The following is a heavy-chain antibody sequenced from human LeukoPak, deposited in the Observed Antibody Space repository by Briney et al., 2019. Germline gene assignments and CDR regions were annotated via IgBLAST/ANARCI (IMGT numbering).Heavy chain of an antibody. V-gene: IGHV3-21*01. Sequence: PGGSLRLSCAASGFTFSSYSMNWVRQAPGKGLEWVSSISSSSYIYYADSVKGRFTISRDNAKNSLYLQMNSLRAEDTAVYYCARVTAYDFWSGYYSDYWGQGTLVTVSS. CDR3: ARVTAYDFWSGYYSDY. J-gene: IGHJ4*02. CDR2: ISSSSYI. D-gene: IGHD3-3*01. CDR1: GFTFSSYS.